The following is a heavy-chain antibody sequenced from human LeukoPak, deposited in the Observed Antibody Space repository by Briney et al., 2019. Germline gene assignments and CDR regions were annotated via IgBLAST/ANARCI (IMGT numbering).Heavy chain of an antibody. Sequence: HTGGSLRLSCAASGFTFSSYGMHWVRQAPGKGLEWVAVISYDGSNKYYADSVKGRFTISRDDSKNTLYLQMNSLRAEDTAVYYCAKDRGVHYGSFDYWGQGTLVTVSS. CDR2: ISYDGSNK. CDR1: GFTFSSYG. CDR3: AKDRGVHYGSFDY. V-gene: IGHV3-30*18. J-gene: IGHJ4*02. D-gene: IGHD3-10*01.